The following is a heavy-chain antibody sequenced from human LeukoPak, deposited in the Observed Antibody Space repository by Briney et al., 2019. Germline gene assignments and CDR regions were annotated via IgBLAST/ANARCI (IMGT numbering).Heavy chain of an antibody. J-gene: IGHJ4*02. CDR2: IYTGGNT. V-gene: IGHV3-66*01. CDR1: GFTVSSTY. CDR3: ATISDLLFYFDS. Sequence: TGGSLGLPCAASGFTVSSTYMSWVRQAPGKGLEWVSLIYTGGNTYYADSVKGRFTLSRDNSKNTVYLQMNSLRVEDTAMYYCATISDLLFYFDSWGQGTLVTVSS.